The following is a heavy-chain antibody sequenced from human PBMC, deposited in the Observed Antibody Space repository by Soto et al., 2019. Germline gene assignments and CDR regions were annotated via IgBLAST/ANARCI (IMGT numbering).Heavy chain of an antibody. CDR3: ARSYGGNPWYFDY. CDR1: GGSIISGGYY. Sequence: SETLSLTCTVSGGSIISGGYYWSWIRQHPGKGLEWIGYIYYSGSTYYNPSLKSRVTISVDTSKNQFSLKLSSVTAADTAVYYCARSYGGNPWYFDYWGQGTLVTVSS. V-gene: IGHV4-31*03. D-gene: IGHD4-17*01. CDR2: IYYSGST. J-gene: IGHJ4*02.